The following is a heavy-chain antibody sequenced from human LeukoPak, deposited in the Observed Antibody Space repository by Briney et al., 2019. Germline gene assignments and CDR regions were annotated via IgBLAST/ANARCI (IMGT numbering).Heavy chain of an antibody. J-gene: IGHJ4*02. CDR1: GYTFTNYD. D-gene: IGHD3-10*01. Sequence: ASVKVSCKASGYTFTNYDISWVRRAPGQGLEWMGWIISYNGNTNYAQNLQDRVTMTTDTSTSTAYMELRSLRSDDTAVYYCARASSVLLIDYWGQGTLVTVSS. CDR2: IISYNGNT. V-gene: IGHV1-18*01. CDR3: ARASSVLLIDY.